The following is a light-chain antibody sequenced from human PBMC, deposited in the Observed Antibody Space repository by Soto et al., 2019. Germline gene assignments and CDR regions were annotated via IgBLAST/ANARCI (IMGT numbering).Light chain of an antibody. J-gene: IGKJ1*01. Sequence: EIVLTQSPATLYVSPGERATLSCRASQSVSSNLAWYQQKPGQAPRLLIYGASTRATGIPARFSGSGSGTDFTPPISSLQSEDFAVYYCQQYNSWLTFGQGTKV. CDR2: GAS. CDR3: QQYNSWLT. V-gene: IGKV3-15*01. CDR1: QSVSSN.